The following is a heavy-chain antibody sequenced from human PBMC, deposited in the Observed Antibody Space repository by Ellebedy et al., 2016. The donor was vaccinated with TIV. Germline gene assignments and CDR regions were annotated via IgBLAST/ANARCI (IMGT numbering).Heavy chain of an antibody. Sequence: ASVKVSXXASGYTFTSYYMHWVRQAPGQGLEWMGIINPSAGYTNYAQKFQGRVTLTRDTSTSTVYMELSSLRSEDTAVYYCAREGAYDSGGYYELFDYWGQGTLVTVSS. J-gene: IGHJ4*02. CDR3: AREGAYDSGGYYELFDY. V-gene: IGHV1-46*01. D-gene: IGHD3-22*01. CDR1: GYTFTSYY. CDR2: INPSAGYT.